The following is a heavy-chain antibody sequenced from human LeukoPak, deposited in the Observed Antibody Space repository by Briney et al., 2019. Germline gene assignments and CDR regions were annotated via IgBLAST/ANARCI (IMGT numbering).Heavy chain of an antibody. CDR3: ARGDSYCSSTSRYTNYYYYYYMDV. Sequence: GASVKVSCKASGGTFSSYAISWVRQAPGQGLEWMGGIIPIFGTANYAQKFQGRVTITADESTSTAYMELSSLRSEDTAVYYCARGDSYCSSTSRYTNYYYYYYMDVWGKGTTVTVSS. CDR2: IIPIFGTA. V-gene: IGHV1-69*13. J-gene: IGHJ6*03. CDR1: GGTFSSYA. D-gene: IGHD2-2*02.